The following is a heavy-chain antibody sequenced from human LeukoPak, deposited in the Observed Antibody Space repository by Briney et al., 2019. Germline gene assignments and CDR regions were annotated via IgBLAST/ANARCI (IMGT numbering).Heavy chain of an antibody. CDR1: GGSISSSSYY. V-gene: IGHV4-31*03. CDR2: IYYSGST. J-gene: IGHJ5*02. CDR3: ARTVVGRFDP. D-gene: IGHD4-23*01. Sequence: SETLSLTCTVSGGSISSSSYYWSWIRQHPGKGLEWIGYIYYSGSTYYNPSLKSRVTISVDTSKNQFSLKLSSVTAADTAVYYCARTVVGRFDPWGQGTLVTVSS.